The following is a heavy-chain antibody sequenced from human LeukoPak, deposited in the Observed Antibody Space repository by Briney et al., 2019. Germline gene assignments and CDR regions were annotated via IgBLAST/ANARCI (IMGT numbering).Heavy chain of an antibody. V-gene: IGHV4-59*07. D-gene: IGHD3-22*01. J-gene: IGHJ5*02. CDR1: GGSISSYY. Sequence: SDTLSLTCTVSGGSISSYYWSWIRQPPGKGLEWIGYIYYSGSTNYNPSLKSRVTISVDTSKSQFSLRLTSVTAADTAVYYCARAGHYYDGTWGKWFDPWGQGTLVTVSS. CDR3: ARAGHYYDGTWGKWFDP. CDR2: IYYSGST.